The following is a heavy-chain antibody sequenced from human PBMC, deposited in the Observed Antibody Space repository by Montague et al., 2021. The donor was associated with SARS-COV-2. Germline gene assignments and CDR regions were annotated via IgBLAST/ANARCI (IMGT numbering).Heavy chain of an antibody. CDR1: GDSVSHDF. Sequence: SETLSLTCTVSGDSVSHDFWTWIRQPPGKGLEWIGYVYYSRSSSYSPSLRCRVSIAVDTSKNQFSLRLSTVTAADTAIYYCVRDPAPSGSGTFYDYWGQGTLVAVSS. D-gene: IGHD1-26*01. V-gene: IGHV4-59*02. CDR2: VYYSRSS. J-gene: IGHJ4*02. CDR3: VRDPAPSGSGTFYDY.